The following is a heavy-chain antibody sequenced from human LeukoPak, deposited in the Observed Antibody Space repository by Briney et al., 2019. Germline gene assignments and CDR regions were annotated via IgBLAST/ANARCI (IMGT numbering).Heavy chain of an antibody. V-gene: IGHV4-59*01. CDR1: GGSISNDY. J-gene: IGHJ4*02. CDR3: ARVKVVTGGPTFDY. Sequence: ASETLSLTCTVSGGSISNDYWSWIRQPPGKGLEWIGYIYYSGRINYNPSFKSRVTISVDTSKNQFSLKLSSVTAADTAVYYCARVKVVTGGPTFDYWGQGILVTVAS. D-gene: IGHD2-15*01. CDR2: IYYSGRI.